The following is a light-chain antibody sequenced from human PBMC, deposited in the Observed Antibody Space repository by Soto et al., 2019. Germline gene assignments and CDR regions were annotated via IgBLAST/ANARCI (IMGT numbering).Light chain of an antibody. CDR3: QQYGSSPWT. CDR2: DAS. J-gene: IGKJ1*01. CDR1: QSVSSSY. Sequence: EIVMTQSPATLSVSPGEGATLSCRASQSVSSSYLAWYQQKPGQAPRLLIYDASNRATGIPARFSGSGSGTDFTLTISRLEPEDFAVYYCQQYGSSPWTFGQGTKVDIK. V-gene: IGKV3-20*01.